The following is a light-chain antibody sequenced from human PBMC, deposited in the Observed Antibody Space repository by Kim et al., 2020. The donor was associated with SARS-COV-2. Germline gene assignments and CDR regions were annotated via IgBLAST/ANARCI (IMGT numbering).Light chain of an antibody. CDR1: SSDFGGYNY. CDR3: CSFAGTYTYV. CDR2: DVT. V-gene: IGLV2-11*01. Sequence: GQSVTISCTGTSSDFGGYNYVSWYQQHPDKAPKLMIYDVTKRPSGVPDRFSGSKSGNTASLTISGLQAEDEADYYCCSFAGTYTYVFGTGTKVTVL. J-gene: IGLJ1*01.